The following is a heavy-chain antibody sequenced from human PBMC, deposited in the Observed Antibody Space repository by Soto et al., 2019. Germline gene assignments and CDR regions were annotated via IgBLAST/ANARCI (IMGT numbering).Heavy chain of an antibody. Sequence: TSETLSLTCAVYGGSFSGYYWSWIRQPPGKGLEWIGEINHSGSTNYNPSLKSRVTISVDTSKNQFSLKLSSVTAADTAVYYCARGPRYGSGSYYFDYWGQGTLVTVSS. V-gene: IGHV4-34*01. CDR3: ARGPRYGSGSYYFDY. D-gene: IGHD3-10*01. J-gene: IGHJ4*02. CDR2: INHSGST. CDR1: GGSFSGYY.